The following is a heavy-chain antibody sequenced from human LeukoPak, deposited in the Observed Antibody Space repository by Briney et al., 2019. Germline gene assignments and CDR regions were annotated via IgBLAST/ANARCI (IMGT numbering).Heavy chain of an antibody. CDR1: GGTFSSYA. Sequence: SVKVSCKASGGTFSSYAISWVRQAPGQGLEWMGGSIPIFGTANYAQKFQGRVTITADKSTSTAYMELSSLRSEDTAVYYCARAGQIAAGENDDAFDIWGQGTMVTVSS. J-gene: IGHJ3*02. D-gene: IGHD6-25*01. CDR3: ARAGQIAAGENDDAFDI. CDR2: SIPIFGTA. V-gene: IGHV1-69*06.